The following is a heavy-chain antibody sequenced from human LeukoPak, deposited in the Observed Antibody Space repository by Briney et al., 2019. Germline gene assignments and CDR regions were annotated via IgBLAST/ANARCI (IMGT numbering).Heavy chain of an antibody. CDR1: GYTFTDYY. CDR3: ARDGRSGWHYFDH. V-gene: IGHV1-2*02. J-gene: IGHJ4*02. D-gene: IGHD6-19*01. Sequence: ASVKVSCKGSGYTFTDYYTHWVRQGPGQGLEWVGCSNPNSGGTNYAQKFQGRVTMTRDTSINTAYMELSSLRSDDTAVYYCARDGRSGWHYFDHWGQGTLVTVSS. CDR2: SNPNSGGT.